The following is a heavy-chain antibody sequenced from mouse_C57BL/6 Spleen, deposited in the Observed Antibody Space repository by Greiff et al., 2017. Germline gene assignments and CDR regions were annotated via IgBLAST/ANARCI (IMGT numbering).Heavy chain of an antibody. CDR1: GFTFSSYG. J-gene: IGHJ1*03. Sequence: EVQLVESGGDLVKPGGSLKLSCAASGFTFSSYGMSWVRQTPDKRLEWVATISSGGSYTYYPDSVKGRFTISRDNAKNTLYLQMSSLKSEDTAMYYCARVIPTVVGYFDVWGTGTTVTVSS. V-gene: IGHV5-6*01. D-gene: IGHD1-1*01. CDR3: ARVIPTVVGYFDV. CDR2: ISSGGSYT.